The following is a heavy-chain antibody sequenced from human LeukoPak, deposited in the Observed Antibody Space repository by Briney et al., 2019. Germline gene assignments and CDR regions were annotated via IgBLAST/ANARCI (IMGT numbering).Heavy chain of an antibody. V-gene: IGHV3-23*01. Sequence: GGSLRLSCAASGFSVSNYALSWVRQAPGKGLEWVSAISGSGDNTFYADSVKGRFTISRDNSKNTLCLQMNSLRAEDTAVYYCAKNPYYDFWSGHFDNWGQGILVTVSS. CDR3: AKNPYYDFWSGHFDN. CDR2: ISGSGDNT. D-gene: IGHD3-3*01. J-gene: IGHJ4*02. CDR1: GFSVSNYA.